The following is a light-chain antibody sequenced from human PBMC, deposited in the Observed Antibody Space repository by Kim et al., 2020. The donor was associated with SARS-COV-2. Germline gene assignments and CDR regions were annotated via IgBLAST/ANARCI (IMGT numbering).Light chain of an antibody. CDR1: QDINSH. J-gene: IGKJ3*01. V-gene: IGKV1-39*01. CDR3: QQTYISPFT. Sequence: DIQMTQSPSSLSASVGDRVTITCRTSQDINSHLNWYHQKPGRTPKLLIYAASTLQGGVPSRFSGSGSETDFTLTISSLQPEDFATYFCQQTYISPFTFGPGTKVDIK. CDR2: AAS.